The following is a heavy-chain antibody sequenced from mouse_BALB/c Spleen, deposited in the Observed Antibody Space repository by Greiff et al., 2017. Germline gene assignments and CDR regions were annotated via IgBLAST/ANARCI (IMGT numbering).Heavy chain of an antibody. CDR2: ISSGGST. J-gene: IGHJ2*01. V-gene: IGHV5-6-5*01. Sequence: EVKVVESGGGLVKPGGSLKLSCAASGFTFSSYAMSWVRQTPEKRLEWVASISSGGSTYYPDSVKGRFTISRDNARNILYLQMSSLRSEDTAMYYCAREGYGFDYWGQGTTLTVSS. CDR1: GFTFSSYA. D-gene: IGHD2-10*02. CDR3: AREGYGFDY.